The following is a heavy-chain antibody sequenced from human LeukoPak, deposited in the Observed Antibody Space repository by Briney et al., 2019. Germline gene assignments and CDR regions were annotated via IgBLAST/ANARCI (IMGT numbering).Heavy chain of an antibody. J-gene: IGHJ3*02. CDR3: ARETGEIFGVVAYGAFDI. CDR2: INPNSGGT. Sequence: GASVKVSCKASGYTFTGYYMHWVRQAPGQGLEWMGWINPNSGGTNYAQKFQGRVTMTRDTSISTAYMELSRLRSDDTAVHYCARETGEIFGVVAYGAFDIWGQGTMVTVSS. CDR1: GYTFTGYY. D-gene: IGHD3-3*01. V-gene: IGHV1-2*02.